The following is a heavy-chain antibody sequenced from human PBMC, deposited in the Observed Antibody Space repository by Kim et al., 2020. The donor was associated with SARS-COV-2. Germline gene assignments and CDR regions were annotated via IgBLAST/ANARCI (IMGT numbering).Heavy chain of an antibody. CDR3: AKNDPIVLLVSVTLFDY. CDR1: GFTFSSYA. J-gene: IGHJ4*02. CDR2: ISGSGGST. V-gene: IGHV3-23*01. Sequence: GGSLRLSCAASGFTFSSYAMSWVRQTPGKGLEWVSAISGSGGSTYYADSVKGRFTISRDNSKNTLYLQMNSLRAEDTAVYYCAKNDPIVLLVSVTLFDYWGQGTLVTVSS. D-gene: IGHD2-8*01.